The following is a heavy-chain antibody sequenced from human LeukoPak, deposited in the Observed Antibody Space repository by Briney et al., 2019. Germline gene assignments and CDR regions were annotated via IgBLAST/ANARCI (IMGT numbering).Heavy chain of an antibody. Sequence: GSLRLSCAASGFTFSSYAMSWVRQAPGKGLGWVSAISGSGGSTYYADSVKGRFTISRDNSKNTLYLQMNSLRAEDTAVYYCAEDTVSSSGWYLGHGLFDDWGQGTLVTVSS. V-gene: IGHV3-23*01. CDR3: AEDTVSSSGWYLGHGLFDD. CDR2: ISGSGGST. D-gene: IGHD6-19*01. CDR1: GFTFSSYA. J-gene: IGHJ4*02.